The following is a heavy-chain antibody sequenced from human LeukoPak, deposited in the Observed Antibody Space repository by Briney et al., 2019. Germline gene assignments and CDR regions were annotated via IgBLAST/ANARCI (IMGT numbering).Heavy chain of an antibody. J-gene: IGHJ4*02. CDR2: ISGSGGST. Sequence: GGSLRLSCAASGFTFSSYAMGWVRQAPGKGLEWVSAISGSGGSTYYADSVKGRFTISRDNSKNTLYLQMKSLRAEDTAVYYCAKKGITMVSYFDYWGQGTLVTVSS. D-gene: IGHD3-10*01. CDR3: AKKGITMVSYFDY. V-gene: IGHV3-23*01. CDR1: GFTFSSYA.